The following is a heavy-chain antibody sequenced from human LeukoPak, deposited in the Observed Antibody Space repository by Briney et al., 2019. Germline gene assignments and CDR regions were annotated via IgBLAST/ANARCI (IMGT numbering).Heavy chain of an antibody. CDR3: ARESRPEGRLIDIDF. J-gene: IGHJ4*02. V-gene: IGHV3-7*01. CDR2: INQDESEK. Sequence: GGSLRLSCAASGFTFSDYWMRWVRQAPGKGLEWVADINQDESEKYYVDSMRGRITISRDNAENSLYLQMNSLTVEDTAFYYCARESRPEGRLIDIDFWGQGTLVTVCS. D-gene: IGHD1-1*01. CDR1: GFTFSDYW.